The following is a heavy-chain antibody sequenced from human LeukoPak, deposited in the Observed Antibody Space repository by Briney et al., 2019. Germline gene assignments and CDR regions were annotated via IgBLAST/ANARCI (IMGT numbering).Heavy chain of an antibody. CDR3: ARGRWSWFDP. J-gene: IGHJ5*02. CDR1: GGSFSGYY. V-gene: IGHV4-34*01. CDR2: INHSGST. Sequence: SSETLSLTCAVYGGSFSGYYWSWIRQPPGKGLEWIGEINHSGSTNYNTSLESRVTISVDTSKNQFSLKLSSVTAADTAVYYCARGRWSWFDPWGQGALVTVSS. D-gene: IGHD3-3*01.